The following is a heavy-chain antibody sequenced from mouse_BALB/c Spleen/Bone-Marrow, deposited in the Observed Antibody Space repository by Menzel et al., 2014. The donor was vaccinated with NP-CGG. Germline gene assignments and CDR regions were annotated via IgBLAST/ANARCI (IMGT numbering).Heavy chain of an antibody. CDR2: IVPGGDYT. V-gene: IGHV1-4*01. Sequence: LVESGAELARPGASVKMSCKASGYTFTSYTMQWIRQRPGQGLEWIGYIVPGGDYTNYNQKFKDKATLTADKSSNTAYMRLSSLTSEDFAVYYCAREARTGAWFAYWGQGTLVTVSA. CDR3: AREARTGAWFAY. J-gene: IGHJ3*01. CDR1: GYTFTSYT. D-gene: IGHD4-1*01.